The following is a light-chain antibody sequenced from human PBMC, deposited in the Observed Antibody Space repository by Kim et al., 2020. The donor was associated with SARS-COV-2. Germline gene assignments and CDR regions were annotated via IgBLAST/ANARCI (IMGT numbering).Light chain of an antibody. J-gene: IGKJ4*01. CDR2: GAS. Sequence: DIQMTQSPSSLSASVGDRVTITCRASQDISNYLAWFQQKPGKAPKSLIYGASSLQSGVPSKFSGSGSGTDFTLTISSLQPEDFATYYSQQYHSYPPTFGGGTKVDIK. V-gene: IGKV1-16*02. CDR1: QDISNY. CDR3: QQYHSYPPT.